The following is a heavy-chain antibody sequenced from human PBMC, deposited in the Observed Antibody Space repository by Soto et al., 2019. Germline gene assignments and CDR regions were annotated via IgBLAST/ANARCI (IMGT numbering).Heavy chain of an antibody. J-gene: IGHJ4*02. Sequence: PGGSLRLSCAASGFTFSSYWMSWVRQAPGKGLEWVANIKQDGSEKYYVDSVKGRFTISRDNAKNSLYLQMNSLRAEDTAVYYCARIIKDARIWFGALGNDYWGQGTLVTVSS. D-gene: IGHD3-10*01. CDR1: GFTFSSYW. CDR2: IKQDGSEK. V-gene: IGHV3-7*01. CDR3: ARIIKDARIWFGALGNDY.